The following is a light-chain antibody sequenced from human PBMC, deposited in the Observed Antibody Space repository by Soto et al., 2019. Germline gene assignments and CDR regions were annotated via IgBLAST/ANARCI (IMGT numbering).Light chain of an antibody. CDR2: EVS. Sequence: QSALTQPPSASGSPGQSVTISCTGASSDVGGYNYVSWYQQHPGKAPKLMIYEVSKRPSGVPDRLSGSKSGNTASLTVSGLQVEDEADYYCASYTGSDTLVFGGGTKLTVL. V-gene: IGLV2-8*01. CDR3: ASYTGSDTLV. CDR1: SSDVGGYNY. J-gene: IGLJ2*01.